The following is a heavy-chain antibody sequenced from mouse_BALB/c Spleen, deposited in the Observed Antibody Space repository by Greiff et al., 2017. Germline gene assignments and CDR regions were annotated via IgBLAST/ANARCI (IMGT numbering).Heavy chain of an antibody. J-gene: IGHJ4*01. CDR3: ARNWDGDYYAMDY. CDR2: IYPGSGST. V-gene: IGHV1-77*01. Sequence: QVHVKQSGPELVKPGASVKMSCKASGYTFTDYVISWVKQRTGQGLEWIGEIYPGSGSTYYNEKFKGKATLTADKSSNTAYMQLSSLTSEDSAVYFCARNWDGDYYAMDYWGQGTSVTVSS. CDR1: GYTFTDYV. D-gene: IGHD4-1*01.